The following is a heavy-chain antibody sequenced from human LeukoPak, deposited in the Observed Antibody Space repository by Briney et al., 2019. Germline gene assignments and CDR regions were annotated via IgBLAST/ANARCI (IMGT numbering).Heavy chain of an antibody. V-gene: IGHV5-51*01. Sequence: GESLKISCKGSGYSFTSYWIGWVRQMPGKGLKWMGIIYPGDSDTRYSPSFQGQVTISANKSISTAYLQWSSLKASDTDMYYFARHFRRSGGNSRTYYYYLDVWGKGTTVTVSS. CDR1: GYSFTSYW. CDR3: ARHFRRSGGNSRTYYYYLDV. CDR2: IYPGDSDT. J-gene: IGHJ6*03. D-gene: IGHD4-23*01.